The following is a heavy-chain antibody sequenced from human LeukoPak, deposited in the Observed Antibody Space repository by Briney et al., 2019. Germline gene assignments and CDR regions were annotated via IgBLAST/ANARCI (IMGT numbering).Heavy chain of an antibody. J-gene: IGHJ5*02. D-gene: IGHD3-3*01. CDR2: IYYSAT. V-gene: IGHV4-39*07. CDR3: ARAPIWSGFQGWFDP. Sequence: SETLSLTCTVSGASISSGGYYWDWIRQPPGKGLEWIGSIYYSATYYNPSLKSRVTISVDTSKNQFSLKLTSVTAADTAVYYCARAPIWSGFQGWFDPWGQGTLVTVSS. CDR1: GASISSGGYY.